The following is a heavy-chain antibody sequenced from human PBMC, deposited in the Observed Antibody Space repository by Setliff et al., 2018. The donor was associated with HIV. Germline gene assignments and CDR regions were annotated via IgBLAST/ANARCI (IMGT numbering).Heavy chain of an antibody. CDR2: ISYDGNKK. Sequence: GESLRLSCAASKFTFNSYGMHWVRQALGKGLEWVAFISYDGNKKSYADSVRGRFTISRDNSNNTLFLQMRSLRGDDTALYYCARDPREQWGWDWYFDLWGRGTLVTVSS. CDR1: KFTFNSYG. J-gene: IGHJ2*01. V-gene: IGHV3-33*01. CDR3: ARDPREQWGWDWYFDL. D-gene: IGHD6-19*01.